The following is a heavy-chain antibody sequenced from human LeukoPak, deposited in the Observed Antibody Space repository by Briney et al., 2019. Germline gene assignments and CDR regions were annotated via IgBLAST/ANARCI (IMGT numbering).Heavy chain of an antibody. CDR1: GFTFSSYS. Sequence: PGGSLRLSCAASGFTFSSYSIHWVRQAPGKGLEWVSSISSSSSYIYYADSVKGRFTISRDNAKNSLYLQMNSLRAEDTAVYYCARDPYSYGLALDWGQGTLVTVSS. D-gene: IGHD5-18*01. CDR3: ARDPYSYGLALD. J-gene: IGHJ4*02. V-gene: IGHV3-21*01. CDR2: ISSSSSYI.